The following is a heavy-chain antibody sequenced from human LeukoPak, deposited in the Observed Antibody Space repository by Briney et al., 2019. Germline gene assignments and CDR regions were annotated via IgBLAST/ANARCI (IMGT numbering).Heavy chain of an antibody. D-gene: IGHD4/OR15-4a*01. J-gene: IGHJ4*02. Sequence: GGSLRLSCAASGFTFSSYGMHWVRQAPGKGLEWVAVISYDGSNKYYADSVKGRFTVSRDDSKSTLYLQMNSLRPEDTAVYYCAKDRLGSHYGGAFDYWGQGTLVTVSS. CDR2: ISYDGSNK. V-gene: IGHV3-30*18. CDR1: GFTFSSYG. CDR3: AKDRLGSHYGGAFDY.